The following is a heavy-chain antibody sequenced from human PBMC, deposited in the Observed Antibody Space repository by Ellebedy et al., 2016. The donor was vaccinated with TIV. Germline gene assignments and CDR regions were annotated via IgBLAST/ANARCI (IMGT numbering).Heavy chain of an antibody. V-gene: IGHV3-74*01. CDR2: IDSDGSTT. CDR3: ARGSDGQDY. D-gene: IGHD2-8*01. CDR1: GFTFSNYW. J-gene: IGHJ4*02. Sequence: GGSLRLSCAASGFTFSNYWMHWVRQVPGKGLMWVSNIDSDGSTTIYADSVKGRFTISRDNAKNTLYLQMNSLTVEDTGVYYCARGSDGQDYWGQGTLVTVSS.